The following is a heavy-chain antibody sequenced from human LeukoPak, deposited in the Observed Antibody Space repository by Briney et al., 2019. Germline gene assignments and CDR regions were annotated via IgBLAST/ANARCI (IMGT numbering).Heavy chain of an antibody. CDR3: AKEHPMTRDYSDY. Sequence: GGSLRLSCAASGFTVSSNYMSWVRQAPGKGLEWVSPIYSGGSTYYADSVKGRFTISRDNSKNTLYLQMNSLRAEDTAVYYCAKEHPMTRDYSDYWGQGTLVTVSS. CDR2: IYSGGST. J-gene: IGHJ4*02. CDR1: GFTVSSNY. D-gene: IGHD3-22*01. V-gene: IGHV3-53*01.